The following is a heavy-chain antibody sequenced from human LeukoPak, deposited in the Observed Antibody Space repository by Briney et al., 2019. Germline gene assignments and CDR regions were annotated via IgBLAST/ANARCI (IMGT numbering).Heavy chain of an antibody. CDR1: GNYW. D-gene: IGHD3-10*01. V-gene: IGHV3-9*01. Sequence: PGGSLRLSCAASGNYWMHWVRQAPGKGLEWVSGISWNSGSTGYADSVKGRFTISRDNAKNSLYLQMNSLRVEDTALYYCAKDLTGRYYGSYGMDVWGQGTTVTVSS. CDR3: AKDLTGRYYGSYGMDV. CDR2: ISWNSGST. J-gene: IGHJ6*02.